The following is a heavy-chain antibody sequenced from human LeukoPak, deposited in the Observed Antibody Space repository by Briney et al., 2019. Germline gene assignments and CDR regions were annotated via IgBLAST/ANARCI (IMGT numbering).Heavy chain of an antibody. Sequence: SETLSLTCTVSGGSISSYYWSWIRQPPGKGLEWIGYIYYSGSTNYNPSLKSQVTISVDTSKNQFSLKLSSVTAADTAVYYCARGITIFGVAQRTPYYYYGMDVWGQGTTVTVSS. CDR1: GGSISSYY. CDR2: IYYSGST. J-gene: IGHJ6*02. V-gene: IGHV4-59*08. CDR3: ARGITIFGVAQRTPYYYYGMDV. D-gene: IGHD3-3*01.